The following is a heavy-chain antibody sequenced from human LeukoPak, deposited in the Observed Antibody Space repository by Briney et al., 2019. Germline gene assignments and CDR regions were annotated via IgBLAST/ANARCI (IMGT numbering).Heavy chain of an antibody. V-gene: IGHV4-34*01. J-gene: IGHJ5*02. CDR2: INHSGST. CDR1: GGSFSGYY. D-gene: IGHD6-13*01. CDR3: AREGGSSPS. Sequence: SETLSLTCAVYGGSFSGYYWSWIRQPPGKGLEWIGEINHSGSTNYNPSLKSRVTISVDTSKNQFSLKLSSVTAADTAVYYCAREGGSSPSWGQGTLVTVSS.